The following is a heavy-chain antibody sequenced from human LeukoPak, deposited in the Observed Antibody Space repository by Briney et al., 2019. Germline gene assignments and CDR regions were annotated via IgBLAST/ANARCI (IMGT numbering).Heavy chain of an antibody. Sequence: SGTLSLTCTVPGGSISSYYWSWIRQPPGKGLEWIGYIYYSGSTNYNPSLKSRVTISVDTSKNQFSLKLSSVTAADTAVYYCARDTFPGIAAAGTVWGQGTLVTVSS. CDR3: ARDTFPGIAAAGTV. CDR2: IYYSGST. CDR1: GGSISSYY. D-gene: IGHD6-13*01. J-gene: IGHJ4*02. V-gene: IGHV4-59*01.